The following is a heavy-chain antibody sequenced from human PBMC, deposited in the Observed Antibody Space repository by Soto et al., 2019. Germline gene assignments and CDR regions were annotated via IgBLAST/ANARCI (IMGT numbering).Heavy chain of an antibody. Sequence: EVQLLESGGGLVQPGGSLRLSCAASGFTFSSYAMSWVRQAPGKGLEWVSAVSTADGGTYYADSVKGGFTVSRYNSKSAMYLRMSSLRVKDPAVYYCAKGQWGNGYGTDVWGQGTTVTVSS. CDR3: AKGQWGNGYGTDV. CDR2: VSTADGGT. CDR1: GFTFSSYA. J-gene: IGHJ6*02. V-gene: IGHV3-23*01. D-gene: IGHD3-16*01.